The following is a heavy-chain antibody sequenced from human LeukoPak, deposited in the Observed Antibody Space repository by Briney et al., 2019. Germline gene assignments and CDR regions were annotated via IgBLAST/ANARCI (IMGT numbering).Heavy chain of an antibody. V-gene: IGHV4-59*01. CDR3: ARVTGYMIEDYFDY. CDR2: IYYTGST. J-gene: IGHJ4*02. Sequence: PSETLSLTCTVSGGSINYYYWNWIRQPPGKGLEWIGYIYYTGSTSYNPSLKSRVTTSVDTSKKQFSLKLSSVTAADTAVYYCARVTGYMIEDYFDYWGQGTLVTVSS. D-gene: IGHD3-22*01. CDR1: GGSINYYY.